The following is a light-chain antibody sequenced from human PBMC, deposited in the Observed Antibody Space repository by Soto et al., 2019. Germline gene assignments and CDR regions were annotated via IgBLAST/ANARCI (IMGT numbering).Light chain of an antibody. V-gene: IGKV3-15*01. CDR2: GAS. Sequence: EIVMTQSPATLSVSPGERATLSCRASHRVSSNLAWYQQHPGQAPRLLIYGASTRATGIPARFSGNGSETEFTLTISSLQSEDFAVYYCQQYTNWPRTFGLGTKVDIK. J-gene: IGKJ1*01. CDR1: HRVSSN. CDR3: QQYTNWPRT.